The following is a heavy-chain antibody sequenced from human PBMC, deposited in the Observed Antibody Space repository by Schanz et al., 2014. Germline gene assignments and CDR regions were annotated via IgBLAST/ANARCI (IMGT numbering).Heavy chain of an antibody. D-gene: IGHD6-13*01. CDR3: ARDEVDAAAGGND. J-gene: IGHJ4*02. CDR2: INPSGGST. CDR1: GYTFTSDS. Sequence: QVQLVQSGAEVKKPGASVKVSCKASGYTFTSDSMHWVRQAPGQGLEWMGMINPSGGSTTYAQKFQGRVTMTRDTSTSTVYMELSSLRSEDAAVYYCARDEVDAAAGGNDWGEGIVVTVSS. V-gene: IGHV1-46*03.